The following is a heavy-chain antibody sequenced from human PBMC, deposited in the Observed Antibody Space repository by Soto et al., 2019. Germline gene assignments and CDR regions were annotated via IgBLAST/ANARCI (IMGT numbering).Heavy chain of an antibody. CDR1: GGSLISCSYY. D-gene: IGHD6-19*01. Sequence: PSETLPLTCTVSGGSLISCSYYLGLIRQPPGKGLEWIGSIYYSGSTYYNPSLKSRVTISVDTSKNQFSLKLSSVTAADTAVYYCARLLSVAVAERYWYYPWGQGTPVTVSS. J-gene: IGHJ5*02. CDR2: IYYSGST. CDR3: ARLLSVAVAERYWYYP. V-gene: IGHV4-39*01.